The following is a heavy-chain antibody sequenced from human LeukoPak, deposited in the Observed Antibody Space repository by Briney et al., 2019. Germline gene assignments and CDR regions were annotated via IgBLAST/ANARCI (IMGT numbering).Heavy chain of an antibody. Sequence: GESLKISCKGSGYSFTSYWIAWVRQMPGKGLEWMGIIYPGDSDTRNSPSFQGQVTISADKSISTAYLHWSSLKASNSAMDYCARLVSSPPGSRNVAYMDVWGKGTTVTVSS. J-gene: IGHJ6*03. CDR3: ARLVSSPPGSRNVAYMDV. CDR2: IYPGDSDT. D-gene: IGHD3-10*01. CDR1: GYSFTSYW. V-gene: IGHV5-51*01.